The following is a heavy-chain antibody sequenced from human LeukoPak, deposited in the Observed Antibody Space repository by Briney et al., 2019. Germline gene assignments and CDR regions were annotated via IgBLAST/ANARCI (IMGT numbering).Heavy chain of an antibody. D-gene: IGHD6-19*01. V-gene: IGHV3-23*01. CDR2: ISGIGGST. CDR1: GFTFSSYA. Sequence: GGSLRLFCAASGFTFSSYAMSWVRQAPGKGLEWVSVISGIGGSTYYADSAEGRFTISRDNSKNTLSLQMNSLRAEDTAVYYCAKDGTVAGLHYYFGYWGQGTQVTVSS. J-gene: IGHJ4*02. CDR3: AKDGTVAGLHYYFGY.